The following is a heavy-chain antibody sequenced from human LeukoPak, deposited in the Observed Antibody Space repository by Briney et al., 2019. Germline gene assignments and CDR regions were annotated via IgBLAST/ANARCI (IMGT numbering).Heavy chain of an antibody. CDR1: GYTFTGYY. CDR3: ARGGEWYYDSSTYRLFDY. CDR2: LNPNSAGT. V-gene: IGHV1-2*02. Sequence: GAAVKVSCKASGYTFTGYYVHWVRQAPGQGLEWMGWLNPNSAGTSYPQKFQGRVTMSRDTSISTAYMELSRLRSDDTAVYYCARGGEWYYDSSTYRLFDYWGPGTLVTVSS. D-gene: IGHD3-22*01. J-gene: IGHJ4*02.